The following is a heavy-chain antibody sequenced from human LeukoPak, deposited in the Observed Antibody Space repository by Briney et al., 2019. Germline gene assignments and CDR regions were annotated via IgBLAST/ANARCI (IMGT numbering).Heavy chain of an antibody. CDR3: ARLWCGTACYYYYCYYMDV. J-gene: IGHJ6*03. Sequence: PSETLSLTCAVSGYSIRSGYYWGWIRQPPGKGLEWIGSIYRSGSTYYNPSLKSRVTISLDTSKNQFSLKLSAVTAADTAVYYCARLWCGTACYYYYCYYMDVWGKGTTVTVSS. CDR1: GYSIRSGYY. V-gene: IGHV4-38-2*01. CDR2: IYRSGST. D-gene: IGHD2-2*01.